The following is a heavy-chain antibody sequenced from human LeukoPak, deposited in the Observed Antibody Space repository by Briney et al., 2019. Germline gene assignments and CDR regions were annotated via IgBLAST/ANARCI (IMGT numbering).Heavy chain of an antibody. V-gene: IGHV3-23*01. CDR1: GFTFSSYA. D-gene: IGHD3-9*01. Sequence: GGSLRLSCAASGFTFSSYAMSWVRQSPGKGLEWVSAISGSGGRTYYADSVKGRFTISRDNSKNTLYLQMNSLRAEDTAVYYCAKDQPYYDILTGLQYYYYGMDVWGQGTTVTVSS. J-gene: IGHJ6*02. CDR3: AKDQPYYDILTGLQYYYYGMDV. CDR2: ISGSGGRT.